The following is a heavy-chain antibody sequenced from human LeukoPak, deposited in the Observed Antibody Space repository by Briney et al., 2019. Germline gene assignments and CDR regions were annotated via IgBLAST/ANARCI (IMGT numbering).Heavy chain of an antibody. Sequence: PGGSLTLSCTASGFSFSKYYRLWVRQAPGKGLESVSRINTDGTVTTYADSVKGRFTVTRDNADNTLFLQMNSVRDEDTAVYYCATRKWLPTPPDYWGQGTPVTVSS. J-gene: IGHJ4*02. V-gene: IGHV3-74*01. D-gene: IGHD5-12*01. CDR2: INTDGTVT. CDR3: ATRKWLPTPPDY. CDR1: GFSFSKYY.